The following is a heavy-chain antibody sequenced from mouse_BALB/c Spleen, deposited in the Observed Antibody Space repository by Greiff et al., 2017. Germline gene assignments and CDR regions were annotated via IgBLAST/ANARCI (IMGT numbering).Heavy chain of an antibody. Sequence: EVQLVESGAELVKPGASVKLSCTASGFNIKDTYMHWVKQRPEQGLEWIGRIDPANGNTKYDPKFQGKATITADTSSNTAYLQLSSLTSEDTAVYYCARSATMITTEAMDYWGQGTSVTVSS. CDR1: GFNIKDTY. V-gene: IGHV14-3*02. J-gene: IGHJ4*01. D-gene: IGHD2-4*01. CDR2: IDPANGNT. CDR3: ARSATMITTEAMDY.